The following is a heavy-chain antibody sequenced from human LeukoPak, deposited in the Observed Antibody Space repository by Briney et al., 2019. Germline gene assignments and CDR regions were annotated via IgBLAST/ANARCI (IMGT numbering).Heavy chain of an antibody. J-gene: IGHJ4*02. CDR1: GYTLTELS. Sequence: ASVKVSCKVSGYTLTELSMNWARKAPGKGFGWMGGFDPEDGETIYAQKFQGRVTMTEDTSTDTAYMELSSLRSEDTAVYYCATGDTVTTNFDYWGQGTLVTVSS. D-gene: IGHD4-17*01. V-gene: IGHV1-24*01. CDR3: ATGDTVTTNFDY. CDR2: FDPEDGET.